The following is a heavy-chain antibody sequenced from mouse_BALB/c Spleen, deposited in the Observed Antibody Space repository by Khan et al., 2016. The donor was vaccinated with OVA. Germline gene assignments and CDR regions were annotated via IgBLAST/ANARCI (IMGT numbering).Heavy chain of an antibody. Sequence: QVQLKESGPGLVAPSQSLSITCTVSGFSLTSYGVHWVRQPPGKGLEWLGVIWTGGSTNYNSALMSRLSITKANSKSQVFLKMHSLQTDDTAMYYCARYYGNYGWYFDVWGAGTTVTVSS. D-gene: IGHD2-1*01. CDR1: GFSLTSYG. CDR3: ARYYGNYGWYFDV. V-gene: IGHV2-9*02. CDR2: IWTGGST. J-gene: IGHJ1*01.